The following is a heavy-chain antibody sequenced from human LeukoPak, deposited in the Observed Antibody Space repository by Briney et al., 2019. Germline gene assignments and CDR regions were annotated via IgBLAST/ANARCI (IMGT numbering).Heavy chain of an antibody. CDR3: ARLQGNWYKLA. D-gene: IGHD1/OR15-1a*01. CDR1: GFTVSSNY. Sequence: GGSLRLSCTVSGFTVSSNYMTSVRQAPGKGLEWVSVIYSGGTTYYADSVKGRFTISRDISKNMLYLQMNSLRAEDTAVYYCARLQGNWYKLAWGQGTLVTVSS. CDR2: IYSGGTT. J-gene: IGHJ5*02. V-gene: IGHV3-53*01.